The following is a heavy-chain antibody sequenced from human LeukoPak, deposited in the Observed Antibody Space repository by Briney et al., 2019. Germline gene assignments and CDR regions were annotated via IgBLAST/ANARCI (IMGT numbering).Heavy chain of an antibody. Sequence: VSVKVSCKASGGTFSSYAISWVRQAPGQGLEWMGRINPNSDGTNYAQKFQDRVTMTRDTSISTAYMELNSLRSEDTAVYYCARTAPYAGSWNAKANSYYFDYWGQGSLVTVSS. V-gene: IGHV1-2*06. CDR3: ARTAPYAGSWNAKANSYYFDY. CDR1: GGTFSSYA. CDR2: INPNSDGT. J-gene: IGHJ4*02. D-gene: IGHD1-1*01.